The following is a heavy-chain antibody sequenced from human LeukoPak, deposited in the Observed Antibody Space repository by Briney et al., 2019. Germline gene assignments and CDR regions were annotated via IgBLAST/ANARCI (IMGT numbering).Heavy chain of an antibody. CDR3: ARDLWTTKCGGDCYSHDAFDI. Sequence: GGSLRLSCAASGFTFSSYAMHWVRQAPGKGLEYVSAISSNGGSTYYANSVKGRFTISRDNSKNTLYLQMGSLRAEDMAVYYCARDLWTTKCGGDCYSHDAFDIWGQETMVTVSS. V-gene: IGHV3-64*01. D-gene: IGHD2-21*02. CDR1: GFTFSSYA. J-gene: IGHJ3*02. CDR2: ISSNGGST.